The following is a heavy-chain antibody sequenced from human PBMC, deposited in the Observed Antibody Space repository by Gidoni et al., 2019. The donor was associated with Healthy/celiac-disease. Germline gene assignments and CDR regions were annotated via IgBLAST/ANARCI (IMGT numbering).Heavy chain of an antibody. D-gene: IGHD3-22*01. J-gene: IGHJ3*02. V-gene: IGHV4-61*07. Sequence: GLEWIGYIYYSGSTNYNPSLKSRVTISVDTSKNQFSLKLSSVTAADTAVYYCARPLHYYDSSGYVRVDAFDIWGQGTMVTVSS. CDR2: IYYSGST. CDR3: ARPLHYYDSSGYVRVDAFDI.